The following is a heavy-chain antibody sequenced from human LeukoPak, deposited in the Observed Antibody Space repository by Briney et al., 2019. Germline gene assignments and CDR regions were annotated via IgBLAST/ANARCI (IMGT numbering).Heavy chain of an antibody. CDR1: GYTFTFYY. CDR2: INPNRGGT. V-gene: IGHV1-2*02. CDR3: ARTWGLASCAGDCLHDAFDI. J-gene: IGHJ3*02. Sequence: GASVKVSCKASGYTFTFYYIHWVRQAPGQGLEWMGWINPNRGGTNYAQKFQGRVTMTRDTSITTAYMELSRLRSDDTAMYYCARTWGLASCAGDCLHDAFDIWGQGTMVTVSS. D-gene: IGHD2-21*02.